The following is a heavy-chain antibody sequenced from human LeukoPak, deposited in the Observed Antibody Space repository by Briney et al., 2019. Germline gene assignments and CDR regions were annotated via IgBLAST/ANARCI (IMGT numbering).Heavy chain of an antibody. CDR1: EFTFSSYS. CDR3: ARDGPHYDLDV. V-gene: IGHV3-23*01. D-gene: IGHD3-3*01. Sequence: GGSLRLSCAASEFTFSSYSMSWVRQAPGKGLEWVSIISGSGGTTYYADSVKGRFTISRGDSKNSLYLQMNSLRAEDTAIYYCARDGPHYDLDVWGQGTTVTVSS. CDR2: ISGSGGTT. J-gene: IGHJ6*02.